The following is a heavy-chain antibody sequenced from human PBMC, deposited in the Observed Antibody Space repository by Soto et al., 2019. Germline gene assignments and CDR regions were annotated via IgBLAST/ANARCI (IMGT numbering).Heavy chain of an antibody. CDR1: RKNYDDYV. V-gene: IGHV3-43*01. Sequence: GEPPGRSGLASRKNYDDYVSQWVRNDQGKGLEWVSLISWDGGSTYYADSVKGRFPISRDNTKNSLYLQMNSMGTEDTALYDCAKDKRTIFGVFTSSRLDVR. J-gene: IGHJ6*01. D-gene: IGHD3-3*01. CDR2: ISWDGGST. CDR3: AKDKRTIFGVFTSSRLDV.